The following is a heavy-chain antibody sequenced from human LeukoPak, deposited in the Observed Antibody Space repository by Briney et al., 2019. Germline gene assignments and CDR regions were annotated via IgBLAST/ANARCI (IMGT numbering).Heavy chain of an antibody. CDR2: INHSGST. CDR1: GGSFSGYY. CDR3: ARGPYYGMDV. J-gene: IGHJ6*02. V-gene: IGHV4-34*01. Sequence: SETLSLTCAVYGGSFSGYYWSWIRQPPGKGLEWIGEINHSGSTNYNPSLKSRVTISVDTSKNQFPLKLSSVTAADTAVYYCARGPYYGMDVWGQGTTVTVSS.